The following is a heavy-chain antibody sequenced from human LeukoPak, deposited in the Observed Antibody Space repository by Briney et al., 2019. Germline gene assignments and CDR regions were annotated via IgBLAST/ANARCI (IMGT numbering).Heavy chain of an antibody. Sequence: EGSLRLSCAASGFTFSSYSMNWVRQAPGKGLEWVSSISSSSSYIYYADSVKGRFTISRDNAKNSLYLQMNSLRAEDTAVYYCARADSSGWYDGYYYYYGMDVWGKGTTVTVSS. CDR3: ARADSSGWYDGYYYYYGMDV. CDR2: ISSSSSYI. D-gene: IGHD6-19*01. J-gene: IGHJ6*04. V-gene: IGHV3-21*01. CDR1: GFTFSSYS.